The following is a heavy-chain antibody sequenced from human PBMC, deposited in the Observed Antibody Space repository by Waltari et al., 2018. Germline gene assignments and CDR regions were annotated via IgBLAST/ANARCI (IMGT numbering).Heavy chain of an antibody. D-gene: IGHD2-8*01. Sequence: EVQLVQSGAEVKKPGESLKISCKGSGYSFTSYWIGWVRQMPGKGLEWMVIIYPGESDTRYSPSFQGQVTISADKSISTAYLQWSSLKASDTAMYYCARLKYCTNGVCYTPFDYWGQGTLVTVSS. CDR3: ARLKYCTNGVCYTPFDY. V-gene: IGHV5-51*03. CDR1: GYSFTSYW. J-gene: IGHJ4*02. CDR2: IYPGESDT.